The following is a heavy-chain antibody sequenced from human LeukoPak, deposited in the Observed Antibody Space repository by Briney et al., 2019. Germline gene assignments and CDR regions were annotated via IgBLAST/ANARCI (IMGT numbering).Heavy chain of an antibody. Sequence: GGSLRHSCVASGFTFSNAWMSWVRQAPGKGLEWVGRIKSKTDGGTTDYAAAVKGRFTISRDDSKNTLYLQMNSLKTEDTAVYYCTTDVSRLVSNYYYYYGMDVWGQGTTVTVSS. CDR1: GFTFSNAW. CDR3: TTDVSRLVSNYYYYYGMDV. D-gene: IGHD6-6*01. J-gene: IGHJ6*02. V-gene: IGHV3-15*01. CDR2: IKSKTDGGTT.